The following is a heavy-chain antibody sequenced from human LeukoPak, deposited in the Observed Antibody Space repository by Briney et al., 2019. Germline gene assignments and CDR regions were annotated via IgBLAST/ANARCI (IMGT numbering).Heavy chain of an antibody. CDR1: GGSISSYY. D-gene: IGHD6-6*01. J-gene: IGHJ4*02. CDR2: IYYSGST. Sequence: SETLSLTCTVSGGSISSYYWSWIRQPPGKGLEWIGYIYYSGSTNYNPSLKSRVTISVDTSKNQFSLKLSSVTAADTAVYYCARIEYSSSCDYWGQGTLVTVSS. CDR3: ARIEYSSSCDY. V-gene: IGHV4-59*12.